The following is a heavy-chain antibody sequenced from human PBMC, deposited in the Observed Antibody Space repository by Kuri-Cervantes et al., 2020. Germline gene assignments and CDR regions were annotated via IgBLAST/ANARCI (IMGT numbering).Heavy chain of an antibody. CDR3: ARRHRWELLAGPFYDY. J-gene: IGHJ4*02. D-gene: IGHD1-26*01. V-gene: IGHV1-3*02. CDR1: GYTFTSYA. Sequence: ASVKVSCKASGYTFTSYAMHWVRQAPGQRLEWMGWSNAGNGNTKYSQGFQGRVTITADESTSTAYMELSSLRSEDTAVYYCARRHRWELLAGPFYDYWGQGTLVTVSS. CDR2: SNAGNGNT.